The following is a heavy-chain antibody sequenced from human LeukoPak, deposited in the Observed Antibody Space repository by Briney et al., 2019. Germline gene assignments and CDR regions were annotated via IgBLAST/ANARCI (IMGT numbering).Heavy chain of an antibody. J-gene: IGHJ6*03. CDR2: ISGSGDST. D-gene: IGHD2-15*01. CDR1: GFTFSSYG. CDR3: ARVRLGYCSSGSCSRGGTPMDV. V-gene: IGHV3-23*01. Sequence: PGGSLRLSCAASGFTFSSYGMSWVRQAPGKGLEWVSAISGSGDSTYYADSVKGRFTSSRDNSKNTLYLQMTSLRAEDTALYYCARVRLGYCSSGSCSRGGTPMDVWGKGTTVTISS.